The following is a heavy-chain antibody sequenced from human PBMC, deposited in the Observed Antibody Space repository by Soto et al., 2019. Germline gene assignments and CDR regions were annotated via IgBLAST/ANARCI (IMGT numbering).Heavy chain of an antibody. CDR2: INAGNGNT. CDR3: ARDPSPGTYFDY. V-gene: IGHV1-3*01. D-gene: IGHD1-1*01. Sequence: GASVKVSCKASGYTFTSYAMHWVRQAPGQRLEWMGWINAGNGNTKYSQKFQGRVTITRDTSASTAYIEVSSLRSEDTAVYYCARDPSPGTYFDYWGQGTLVTVSS. J-gene: IGHJ4*02. CDR1: GYTFTSYA.